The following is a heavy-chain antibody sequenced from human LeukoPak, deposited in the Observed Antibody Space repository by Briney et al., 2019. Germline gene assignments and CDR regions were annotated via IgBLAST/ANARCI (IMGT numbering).Heavy chain of an antibody. CDR1: GFTFSSYG. D-gene: IGHD3-10*01. J-gene: IGHJ6*03. CDR3: ARGSGPYYYYMDV. Sequence: PGGSLRLSCAASGFTFSSYGMHWVRQAPGKGLEWVAVIWYDGSNKYYADSVKGRFTISRDNSKNTLYLRMNSLRAEDTAVYYCARGSGPYYYYMDVWGKGTTVTVSS. CDR2: IWYDGSNK. V-gene: IGHV3-33*01.